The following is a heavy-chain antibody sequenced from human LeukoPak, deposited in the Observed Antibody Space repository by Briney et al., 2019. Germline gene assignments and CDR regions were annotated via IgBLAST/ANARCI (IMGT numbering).Heavy chain of an antibody. J-gene: IGHJ5*02. CDR1: GGSISSGDYY. V-gene: IGHV4-31*03. Sequence: SETLSLTCTVSGGSISSGDYYWSWIRQHPGKGLEWIGYIYYSGSTNYNPSLKSRVSISSDTSANQFSLKLYSVTAADTAVYYCARPVVESGEISGCFDPWGQGTLVIVSS. CDR2: IYYSGST. D-gene: IGHD2-21*01. CDR3: ARPVVESGEISGCFDP.